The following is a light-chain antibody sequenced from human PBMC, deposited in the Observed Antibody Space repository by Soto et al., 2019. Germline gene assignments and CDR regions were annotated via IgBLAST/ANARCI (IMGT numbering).Light chain of an antibody. V-gene: IGKV1-8*01. CDR3: QQYYSYPFT. Sequence: AIRMTQSPSSFSASTGDRATITCRASQGISSYLAWYQQKPGQAPKLLIYAASTLQSGVPSRFSGSGSGTEFTLTISCLQSEDFATYYCQQYYSYPFTFGHGTKVDIK. CDR2: AAS. CDR1: QGISSY. J-gene: IGKJ3*01.